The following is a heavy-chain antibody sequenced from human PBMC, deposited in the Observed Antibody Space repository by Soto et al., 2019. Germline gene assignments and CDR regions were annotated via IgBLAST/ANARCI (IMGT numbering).Heavy chain of an antibody. CDR3: ARDRPSTAMVRGAFDI. J-gene: IGHJ3*02. V-gene: IGHV3-30-3*01. Sequence: QPGGSLRLSCAASGFTFSSYAMHWVRQAPGKGLEWVAVISYDGSNKYYADSVKGRFTISRDNSKNTLYLQMNSLRAEDTAVYYCARDRPSTAMVRGAFDIWGQGTMVTVSS. CDR2: ISYDGSNK. D-gene: IGHD5-18*01. CDR1: GFTFSSYA.